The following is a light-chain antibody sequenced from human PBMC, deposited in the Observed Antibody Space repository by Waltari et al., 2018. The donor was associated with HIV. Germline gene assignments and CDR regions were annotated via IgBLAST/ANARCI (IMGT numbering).Light chain of an antibody. CDR1: QSVRAN. CDR3: QQYNNWPPWT. Sequence: EIVMTQSPATLSVSPGEGATLSCRASQSVRANVAWYQQRPGQPPRLLIFHASTRASGIPGRFSGTGSGTDFTLTISSLQSEDFGVYYCQQYNNWPPWTFGQGTKVEIK. CDR2: HAS. J-gene: IGKJ1*01. V-gene: IGKV3-15*01.